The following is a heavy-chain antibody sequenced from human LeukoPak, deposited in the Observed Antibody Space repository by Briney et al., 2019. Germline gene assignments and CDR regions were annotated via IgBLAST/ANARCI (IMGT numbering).Heavy chain of an antibody. CDR1: GGSISSSSYY. D-gene: IGHD6-19*01. J-gene: IGHJ4*02. V-gene: IGHV4-39*07. CDR3: ARATLGGREAVAGFRPFDYFDY. CDR2: IYYSGST. Sequence: PSESLSLTCTVSGGSISSSSYYWGWIRQPPGKGLEWIGSIYYSGSTYYNPSLKSRVTISVDTSKNQFSLKLSSVTAADTAVYYCARATLGGREAVAGFRPFDYFDYWGQGTLVTVSS.